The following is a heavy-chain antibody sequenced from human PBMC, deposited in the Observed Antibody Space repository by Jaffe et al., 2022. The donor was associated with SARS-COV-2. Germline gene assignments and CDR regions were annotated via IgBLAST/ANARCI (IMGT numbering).Heavy chain of an antibody. Sequence: ELQLVESGGGLVQPGRSLRLSCVASGFTFDDFAMSWVRQPPGKGLEWVSGISGNSDNIIYADSVRGRFTISRDNAKNSLYLQMNSLRPEDTALYYCAKDGGFYGHNWFDPWGQGTLVTVSS. J-gene: IGHJ5*02. D-gene: IGHD4-17*01. CDR1: GFTFDDFA. CDR3: AKDGGFYGHNWFDP. V-gene: IGHV3-9*01. CDR2: ISGNSDNI.